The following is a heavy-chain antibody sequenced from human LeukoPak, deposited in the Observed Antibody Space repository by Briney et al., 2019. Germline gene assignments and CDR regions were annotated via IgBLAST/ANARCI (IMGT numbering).Heavy chain of an antibody. J-gene: IGHJ3*02. V-gene: IGHV3-21*01. CDR2: ISSSGTYI. CDR3: ARARGGYDAFDI. D-gene: IGHD3-10*01. Sequence: GGSLRLSCAASGFTFSTYSMNWVRQAPGKGLEWVSSISSSGTYIYYADSVKGRFTISRDNAKNSLFLQMNSLRAEDTAVYYCARARGGYDAFDIWGQGTMVTVSS. CDR1: GFTFSTYS.